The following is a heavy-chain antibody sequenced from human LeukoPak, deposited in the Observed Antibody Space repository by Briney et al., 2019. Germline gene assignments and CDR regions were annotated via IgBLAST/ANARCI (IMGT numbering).Heavy chain of an antibody. V-gene: IGHV4-61*01. D-gene: IGHD6-13*01. CDR3: ARGRSSSWHHRGGYYGMDV. CDR1: GGSVSSGSYY. Sequence: SETLSLTCTVSGGSVSSGSYYWSWIRQPPGKGLEWIGYIYYSGSTNYNPSLKSRVTISVDTSKNQFSLKLSSVTAADTAVYYCARGRSSSWHHRGGYYGMDVWGQGTTVTVSS. J-gene: IGHJ6*02. CDR2: IYYSGST.